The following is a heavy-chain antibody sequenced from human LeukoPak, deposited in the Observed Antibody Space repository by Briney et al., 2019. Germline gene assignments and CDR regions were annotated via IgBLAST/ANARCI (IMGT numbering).Heavy chain of an antibody. J-gene: IGHJ4*02. CDR2: ISSSGSTI. D-gene: IGHD3-3*01. CDR1: GFTFSDYY. Sequence: GGSLRLSCAASGFTFSDYYMSWIRHAPGKGLEWVSYISSSGSTIYYADSVKGRFTISRGNAKNSLYLQMNSLRAEDTAVYYCARAPIDFWSGYYVYYFDYWGQGTLVTVSS. CDR3: ARAPIDFWSGYYVYYFDY. V-gene: IGHV3-11*04.